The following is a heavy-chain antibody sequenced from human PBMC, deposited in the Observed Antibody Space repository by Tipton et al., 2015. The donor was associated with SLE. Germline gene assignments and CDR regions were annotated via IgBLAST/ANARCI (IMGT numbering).Heavy chain of an antibody. D-gene: IGHD2-2*01. J-gene: IGHJ6*03. CDR1: GFTVSSNY. V-gene: IGHV3-53*05. CDR3: VRGVPYQYYYYLDV. Sequence: SLRLSCAASGFTVSSNYMSWVRQAPGKGLEWVSVIYSGGSTYYADSVKGRFTISRDNSKNTLYLQMNSLRAEDTAVYYCVRGVPYQYYYYLDVWGKGTTVTVSS. CDR2: IYSGGST.